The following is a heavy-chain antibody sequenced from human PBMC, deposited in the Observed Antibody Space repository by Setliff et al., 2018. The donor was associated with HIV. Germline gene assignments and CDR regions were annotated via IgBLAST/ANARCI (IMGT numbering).Heavy chain of an antibody. D-gene: IGHD3-10*01. J-gene: IGHJ6*03. CDR3: ARAVAILIRGSTLNREYYMDV. V-gene: IGHV1-46*01. CDR2: VNTVGGGA. CDR1: GYTFTNYY. Sequence: ASVKVSCKTSGYTFTNYYMHWMRQTPGQGLEWMGVVNTVGGGASYAQKFQGRLTVTRDTSTSTVYMELSSLRSDDTTVYFCARAVAILIRGSTLNREYYMDVWGKGTTVTVSS.